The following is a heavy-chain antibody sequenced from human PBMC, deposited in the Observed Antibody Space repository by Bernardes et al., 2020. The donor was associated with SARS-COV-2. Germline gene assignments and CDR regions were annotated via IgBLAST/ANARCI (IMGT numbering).Heavy chain of an antibody. D-gene: IGHD2-2*01. CDR3: AKGYCSSTSCQIYYYYYYGMDV. Sequence: GSLRLSCAASGFTFSDYYMSWIRQAPGKGLEWVSYISSSGSTIYYADSVKGRFTISRDNAKNSLYLQMNSLRAEDTAVYYCAKGYCSSTSCQIYYYYYYGMDVWGQGTTVTVSS. J-gene: IGHJ6*02. V-gene: IGHV3-11*01. CDR2: ISSSGSTI. CDR1: GFTFSDYY.